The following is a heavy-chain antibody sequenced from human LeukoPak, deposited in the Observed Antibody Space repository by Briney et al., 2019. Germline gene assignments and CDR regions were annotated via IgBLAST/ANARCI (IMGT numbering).Heavy chain of an antibody. Sequence: GGSLRLSCAASGFTFSSYSMNWVRQAPGKGLEWVSSISSSSSYIYYADSVKGRFTISRDNAKNSLYLQMNSLRAEDTAVYYCARSGAEDIVATYNWFDPWGQGTLVTVSS. V-gene: IGHV3-21*01. J-gene: IGHJ5*02. CDR3: ARSGAEDIVATYNWFDP. CDR1: GFTFSSYS. D-gene: IGHD5-12*01. CDR2: ISSSSSYI.